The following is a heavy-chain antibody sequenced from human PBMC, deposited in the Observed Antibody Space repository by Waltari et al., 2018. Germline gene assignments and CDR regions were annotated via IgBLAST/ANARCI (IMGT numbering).Heavy chain of an antibody. CDR3: VKGGWGFGAFYEQH. J-gene: IGHJ4*02. CDR2: IGWNSGAI. Sequence: EVQLVTSGGGLVQPGRSLRLACVGSGFRFGDYALYWVRQRPGEVLGRLSGIGWNSGAIGYADSVRGRFSTYRDNARKSLYLQMGRLRPEDTALYYCVKGGWGFGAFYEQHWGQGIQVTVSS. V-gene: IGHV3-9*01. D-gene: IGHD3-10*01. CDR1: GFRFGDYA.